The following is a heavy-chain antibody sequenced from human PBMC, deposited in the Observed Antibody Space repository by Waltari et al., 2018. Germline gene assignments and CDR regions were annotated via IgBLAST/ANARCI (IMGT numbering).Heavy chain of an antibody. D-gene: IGHD3-10*01. Sequence: QVQLQQWGAGLLKPSETLSLTCAVYGGSFSGYYWSWIRQPPGKGLEWIGEINHSGSTNYNPSLKSRVTISVDTSKNQFSRKLSSVTAADTAVYYCARPMVTEGNAFDIWGQGTMVTVSS. CDR1: GGSFSGYY. CDR2: INHSGST. V-gene: IGHV4-34*01. J-gene: IGHJ3*02. CDR3: ARPMVTEGNAFDI.